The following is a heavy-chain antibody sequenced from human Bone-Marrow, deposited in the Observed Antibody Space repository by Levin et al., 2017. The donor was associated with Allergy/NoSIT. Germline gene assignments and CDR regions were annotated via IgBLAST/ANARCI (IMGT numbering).Heavy chain of an antibody. D-gene: IGHD1-26*01. V-gene: IGHV3-30*03. Sequence: GGSLRLSCEASGINLNSHIVHWVRQAPGKGLEWLAVISNDGVKTYADSMKGRLTISRHKSNNTVNLQMDSQRVEDTAVYFCARGRGYSGSFSNWFDPWGQGTLVTVSS. CDR3: ARGRGYSGSFSNWFDP. CDR2: ISNDGVKT. J-gene: IGHJ5*02. CDR1: GINLNSHI.